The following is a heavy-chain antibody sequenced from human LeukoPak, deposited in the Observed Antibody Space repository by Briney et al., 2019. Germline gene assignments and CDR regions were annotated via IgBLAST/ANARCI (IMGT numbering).Heavy chain of an antibody. CDR1: GGSISSYY. V-gene: IGHV4-4*07. J-gene: IGHJ6*03. CDR2: IYTSGST. CDR3: ARTWATVKGYYYMDV. Sequence: SETLSLTCTVSGGSISSYYWSWIRQPAGKGLEWIGRIYTSGSTNYNPSLKSRVTMSVDTSKNQFSLKLSSVTAADTAVYYCARTWATVKGYYYMDVWGKGTTVTVSS. D-gene: IGHD4-11*01.